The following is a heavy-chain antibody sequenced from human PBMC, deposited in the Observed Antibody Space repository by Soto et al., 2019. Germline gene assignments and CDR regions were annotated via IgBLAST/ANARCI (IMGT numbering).Heavy chain of an antibody. CDR1: GYSFISYW. D-gene: IGHD2-2*03. CDR3: ARIIGYCRNNDCSWTFDI. Sequence: ESLKISCKTSGYSFISYWVAWVRQKPGKGLEWMGTFYPGDSTSTYSPSFQGQVTISVDKSISTAYLHLSSLKASDTAMYYCARIIGYCRNNDCSWTFDIWGQGTTVTVS. CDR2: FYPGDSTS. J-gene: IGHJ3*02. V-gene: IGHV5-51*01.